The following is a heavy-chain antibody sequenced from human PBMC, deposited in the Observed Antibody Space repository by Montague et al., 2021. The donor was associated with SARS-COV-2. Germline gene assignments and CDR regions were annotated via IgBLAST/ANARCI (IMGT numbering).Heavy chain of an antibody. J-gene: IGHJ4*02. CDR2: ISGSGGNT. Sequence: LTLTCTFSGFSLTTRAMCVSWVRQAPGKGLEWVSVISGSGGNTYYADSVKGRFTISRDNSKNTLYLQMNSLRAEDTAVYYCAKAPTMVRGVYFDYWGQGTLVTVSS. CDR1: GFSLTTRA. V-gene: IGHV3-23*01. CDR3: AKAPTMVRGVYFDY. D-gene: IGHD3-10*01.